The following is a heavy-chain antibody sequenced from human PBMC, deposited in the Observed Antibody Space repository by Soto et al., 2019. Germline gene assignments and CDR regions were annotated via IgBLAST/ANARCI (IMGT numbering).Heavy chain of an antibody. Sequence: XSDTLSLPGTVSDRYISSGGYYWTWIRKHPGKGLEWIGYIYYSGSTYYNPSLKSRVTISVDTSKNQFSMKLSSVTDSYTALYYCARDYYDFCTGYSYYYGMDVWGQGTTVTVSS. CDR2: IYYSGST. V-gene: IGHV4-31*03. J-gene: IGHJ6*02. CDR3: ARDYYDFCTGYSYYYGMDV. D-gene: IGHD3-3*01. CDR1: DRYISSGGYY.